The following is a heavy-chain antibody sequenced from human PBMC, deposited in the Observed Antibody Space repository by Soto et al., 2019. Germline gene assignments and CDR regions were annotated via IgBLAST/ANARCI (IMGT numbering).Heavy chain of an antibody. D-gene: IGHD6-19*01. CDR1: GFTFSTYG. CDR2: ILSDGTSK. J-gene: IGHJ4*02. CDR3: ARADSSGWLYDY. V-gene: IGHV3-33*01. Sequence: PGGSLRLSCAASGFTFSTYGMHWVRQVPGKGLEWVAVILSDGTSKNYADSVKGRFTISRDNSKSTLYIQMNNLTAEDTAVYYCARADSSGWLYDYWGQGTLVTVSS.